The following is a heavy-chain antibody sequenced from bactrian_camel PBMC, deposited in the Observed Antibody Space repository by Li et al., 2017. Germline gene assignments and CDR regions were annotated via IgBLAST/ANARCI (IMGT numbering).Heavy chain of an antibody. CDR3: AAAPSYGERTCRSAYDY. D-gene: IGHD2*01. J-gene: IGHJ4*01. CDR2: IDVDGSA. Sequence: HVQLVESGGGSVQAGGSLTLSCVADESTFCSMCLSWFRQSPGKTREWVAGIDVDGSANYADSVSGRFTISKNDAKNTLYLQMNSLKPEDTSMYFCAAAPSYGERTCRSAYDYWGQGTQVTVS. CDR1: ESTFCSMC. V-gene: IGHV3S1*01.